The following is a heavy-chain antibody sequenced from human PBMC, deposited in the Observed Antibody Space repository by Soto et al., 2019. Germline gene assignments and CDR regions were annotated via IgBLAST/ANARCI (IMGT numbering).Heavy chain of an antibody. V-gene: IGHV1-2*02. J-gene: IGHJ5*02. Sequence: QEQLVQSGAEVKKPGASVKVSCKASGYRFTGYYMHWVRQAPGQGLEWMGWINPNSGATDYALKFQGRVTMTRDMSISTAYMELSRLRFDDTAVYYCARVGAGDGSWFDPWGQGTLVSVSS. CDR1: GYRFTGYY. D-gene: IGHD3-16*01. CDR2: INPNSGAT. CDR3: ARVGAGDGSWFDP.